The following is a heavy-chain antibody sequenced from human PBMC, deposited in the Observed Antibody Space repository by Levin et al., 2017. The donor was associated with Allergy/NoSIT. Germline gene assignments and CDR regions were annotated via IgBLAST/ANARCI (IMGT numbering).Heavy chain of an antibody. CDR1: GYTFTGYY. D-gene: IGHD2-2*01. CDR3: ARGRRYCSSTSCPYNWFDP. CDR2: INPNSGGT. J-gene: IGHJ5*02. Sequence: ASVKVSCKASGYTFTGYYMHWVRQAPGQGLEWMGRINPNSGGTNYAQKFQGRVTMTRDTSISTAYMELSRLRSDDTAVYYCARGRRYCSSTSCPYNWFDPWGQGTLVTVSS. V-gene: IGHV1-2*06.